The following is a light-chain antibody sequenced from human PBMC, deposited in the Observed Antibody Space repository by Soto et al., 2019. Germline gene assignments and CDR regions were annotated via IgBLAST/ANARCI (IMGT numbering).Light chain of an antibody. Sequence: EIVLTQSPGTLSLSPGERVTLSCRASQSVSSSYLAWYQQKPGQAPRLLIYDASNRATGIPDRFSGSGSGTDFTLTISRLEPEDFAVYYCQQCGSSPWTFGQETKVEIK. V-gene: IGKV3-20*01. CDR1: QSVSSSY. J-gene: IGKJ1*01. CDR2: DAS. CDR3: QQCGSSPWT.